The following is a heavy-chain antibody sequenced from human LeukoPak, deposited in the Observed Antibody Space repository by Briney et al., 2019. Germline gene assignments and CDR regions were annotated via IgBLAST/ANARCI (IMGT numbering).Heavy chain of an antibody. CDR2: ISSNSRDI. D-gene: IGHD6-6*01. Sequence: GGSLRLSCAASGFTFNTYSMNWVRQAPGKGLEWVSSISSNSRDIYYADSVKGRFTISRDNAKNSLHLQMNSLRAEDTAVYYCARDDRDISSYRFDYWGHGILVTVSS. J-gene: IGHJ4*01. CDR3: ARDDRDISSYRFDY. V-gene: IGHV3-21*01. CDR1: GFTFNTYS.